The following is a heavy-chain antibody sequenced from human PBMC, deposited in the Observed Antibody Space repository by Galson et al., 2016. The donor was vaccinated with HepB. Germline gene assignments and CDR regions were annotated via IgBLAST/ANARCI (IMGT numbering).Heavy chain of an antibody. J-gene: IGHJ2*01. CDR1: GFTFSSYA. D-gene: IGHD3-22*01. CDR3: AKDYYDSSGYRSYWYFDL. V-gene: IGHV3-23*01. CDR2: ISGSGGNS. Sequence: SLRLSCAASGFTFSSYAMRWVRQAPGKGLEWVSAISGSGGNSYYADSVKGRLTISRDNSKNTLYVQMHSLRAEDTAVYYCAKDYYDSSGYRSYWYFDLWGRGTLVTVSS.